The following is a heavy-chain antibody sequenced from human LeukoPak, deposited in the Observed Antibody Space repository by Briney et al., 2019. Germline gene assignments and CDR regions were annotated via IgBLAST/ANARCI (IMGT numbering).Heavy chain of an antibody. D-gene: IGHD1-26*01. V-gene: IGHV3-7*01. Sequence: PGGSLRLSCAASGFTFSSYWMSWVRQAPGKGLEWVANIKQDGSEKYYVDSVKGRFTISRDNAKNSLYLQMNSLRAEDTAVYYCARVSGGSSHYLDYWGQGTLVTVSS. CDR3: ARVSGGSSHYLDY. J-gene: IGHJ4*02. CDR1: GFTFSSYW. CDR2: IKQDGSEK.